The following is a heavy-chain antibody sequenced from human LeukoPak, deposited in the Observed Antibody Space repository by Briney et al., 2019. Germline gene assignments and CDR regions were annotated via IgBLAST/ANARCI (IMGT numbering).Heavy chain of an antibody. J-gene: IGHJ6*03. Sequence: SETLSLTCAVSGYSISSGYYWGWIRQPPGKGLEWIGSIYHSGSTYYNPSLKSRVTISVDTSKNQFSLKLSSVTAADTAVYYCARGDIDYYYMDAWGKGTTVTVSS. CDR2: IYHSGST. V-gene: IGHV4-38-2*01. CDR3: ARGDIDYYYMDA. D-gene: IGHD2-15*01. CDR1: GYSISSGYY.